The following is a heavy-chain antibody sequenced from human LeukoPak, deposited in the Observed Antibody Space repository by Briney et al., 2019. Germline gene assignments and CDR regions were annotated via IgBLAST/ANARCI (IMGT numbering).Heavy chain of an antibody. J-gene: IGHJ4*02. V-gene: IGHV3-11*04. CDR3: ARAYCGGDCYSGGGFDY. CDR2: ISNSGSSI. D-gene: IGHD2-21*02. CDR1: GFTFSDSY. Sequence: GGSLRLSCAASGFTFSDSYMTWILQAPGKGLEWVSYISNSGSSIYYADSVKGRFTTSRDNAKSSLYLQMNSLRAEDTAVYYCARAYCGGDCYSGGGFDYWGQGTLVTVSS.